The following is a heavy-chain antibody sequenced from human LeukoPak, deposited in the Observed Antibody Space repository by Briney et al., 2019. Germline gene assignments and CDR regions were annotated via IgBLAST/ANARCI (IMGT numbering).Heavy chain of an antibody. CDR3: ARGPGHGHYFDY. V-gene: IGHV3-48*01. J-gene: IGHJ4*02. CDR2: ISSSGNTI. CDR1: GFTFNTFP. D-gene: IGHD4-17*01. Sequence: GGSLRLSCAASGFTFNTFPMNWVRQAPGKGLEWILYISSSGNTIYHSDSVSGRFTISRDNAKNSLYLQMNSLRAEDTAVYYCARGPGHGHYFDYWGQGTLVTVSS.